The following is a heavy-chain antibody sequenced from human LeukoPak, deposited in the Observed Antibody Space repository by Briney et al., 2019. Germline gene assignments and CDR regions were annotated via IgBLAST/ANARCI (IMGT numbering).Heavy chain of an antibody. D-gene: IGHD1-26*01. Sequence: GGSLRLSCAASGFTFSTYEMSWVRQAPGKGLEWVSYISTSGRTMYYADSVKGRFTISRDNAKNSLYLQMNSLRAEDTAVYYCAREGGNFFFDYWGQGTLVTVSS. CDR2: ISTSGRTM. J-gene: IGHJ4*02. CDR3: AREGGNFFFDY. CDR1: GFTFSTYE. V-gene: IGHV3-48*03.